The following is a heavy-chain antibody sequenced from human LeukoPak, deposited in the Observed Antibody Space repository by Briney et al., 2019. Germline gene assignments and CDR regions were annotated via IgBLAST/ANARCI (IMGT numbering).Heavy chain of an antibody. Sequence: RPGGSLRLSCAASGFTFSSYAMSWVRQAPGKGLEWVSGISGSGGSTYYADSVRGRFTISRDNSKNTLYLQMNSLRAEDTAVYYCAKPQDRRYCSGGGCYDPWSFDYWGQGTLVTVSS. CDR1: GFTFSSYA. J-gene: IGHJ4*02. V-gene: IGHV3-23*01. CDR2: ISGSGGST. D-gene: IGHD2-15*01. CDR3: AKPQDRRYCSGGGCYDPWSFDY.